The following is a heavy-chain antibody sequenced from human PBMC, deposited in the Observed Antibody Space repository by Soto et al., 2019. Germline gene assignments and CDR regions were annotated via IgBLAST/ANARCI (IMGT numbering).Heavy chain of an antibody. Sequence: SETLSLTCTVSGGSISSSSYYWGWIRQPPGKGLEWIGSIYYSGSTYYNPSLKSRVTISVDTSKNQFSLKLSSVTAADTAVSYCARRMAPTNEYSSSWLTYFLYGMDVWGQGTKVTGSS. D-gene: IGHD6-13*01. CDR3: ARRMAPTNEYSSSWLTYFLYGMDV. CDR1: GGSISSSSYY. V-gene: IGHV4-39*01. CDR2: IYYSGST. J-gene: IGHJ6*01.